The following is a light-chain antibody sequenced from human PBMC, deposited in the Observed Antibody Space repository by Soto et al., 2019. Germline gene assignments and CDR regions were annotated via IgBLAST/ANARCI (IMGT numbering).Light chain of an antibody. V-gene: IGLV2-8*01. CDR3: SSYAGSNNYV. CDR1: SSDVGGYNY. J-gene: IGLJ1*01. CDR2: EVN. Sequence: QSALTQPPSASGSPGQSVTISCTGTSSDVGGYNYVSWYQQHPGKAPKLIIYEVNERPSGVPDRFSGSKSGNTASLTVSGLQAEDEADYYCSSYAGSNNYVFGTGTKLTVL.